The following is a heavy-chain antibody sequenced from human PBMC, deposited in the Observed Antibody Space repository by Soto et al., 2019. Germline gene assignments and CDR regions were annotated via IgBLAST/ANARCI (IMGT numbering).Heavy chain of an antibody. CDR1: GFTFNSSA. J-gene: IGHJ4*02. CDR2: IVVGSGNT. V-gene: IGHV1-58*01. CDR3: AADYYDSSGYPPLLGS. D-gene: IGHD3-22*01. Sequence: PSAKVSSKASGFTFNSSAVEGVRQERGQRLEWIGWIVVGSGNTNYAQKFQERVTITRDMSTSTAYMELSSLRSEDTAVYYCAADYYDSSGYPPLLGSRGQGTLVTVSS.